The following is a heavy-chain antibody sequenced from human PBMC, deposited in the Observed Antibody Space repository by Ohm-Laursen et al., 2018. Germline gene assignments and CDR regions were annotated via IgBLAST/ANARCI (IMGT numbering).Heavy chain of an antibody. CDR2: ISGSGGST. J-gene: IGHJ4*02. V-gene: IGHV3-23*01. Sequence: SLRLSCTASGLTFSSYAMNWVRQAPGKGLEWVSTISGSGGSTFYADSVKGRFTISRDNSKNTLYLQMNSLRAEDTAVYYCAKSPDYYDSSGIYWGQGTLVTVSS. CDR3: AKSPDYYDSSGIY. CDR1: GLTFSSYA. D-gene: IGHD3-22*01.